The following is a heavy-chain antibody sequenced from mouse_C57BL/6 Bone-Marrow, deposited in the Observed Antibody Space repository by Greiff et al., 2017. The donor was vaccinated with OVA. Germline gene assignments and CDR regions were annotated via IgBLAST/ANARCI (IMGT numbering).Heavy chain of an antibody. D-gene: IGHD1-1*01. CDR1: GYSFTGYF. Sequence: EVKLVESGPELVKPGDSVKISCKASGYSFTGYFMNWVMQSHGKSLEWIGRINPYNGDTFYNQKFKGKATLTVDKSSSTAHMELRSLTSEDSAVYYCARGGYYGSSCWFAYWGQGTLVTVSA. J-gene: IGHJ3*01. CDR2: INPYNGDT. CDR3: ARGGYYGSSCWFAY. V-gene: IGHV1-20*01.